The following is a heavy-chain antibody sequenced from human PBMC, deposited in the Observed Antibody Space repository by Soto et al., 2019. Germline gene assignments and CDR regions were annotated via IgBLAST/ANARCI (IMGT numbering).Heavy chain of an antibody. CDR3: ARWIAVAASYYFDY. CDR1: GGSVSSGSYY. V-gene: IGHV4-61*01. CDR2: IYYSGST. D-gene: IGHD6-19*01. Sequence: PSETLSLTCTVSGGSVSSGSYYWSWIRQPPGKGLEWIGYIYYSGSTNYNPSLKSRVTISVDTSKNQFSLKLSSVTAADTAVYYCARWIAVAASYYFDYWGQGTLVTVSS. J-gene: IGHJ4*02.